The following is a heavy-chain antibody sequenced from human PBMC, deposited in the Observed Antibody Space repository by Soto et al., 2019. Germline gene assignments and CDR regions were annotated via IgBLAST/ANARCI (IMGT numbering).Heavy chain of an antibody. J-gene: IGHJ6*02. CDR3: ARLRLRYFDWLPHYYYGMDV. Sequence: SETLSLTRAVSGGSISSSNWWSWVRQPPGKGLEWIGEIYHSGSTNYNPSLKSRVTISVDKSKNQFSLKLSSVTAADTAVYYCARLRLRYFDWLPHYYYGMDVWGQGTTVTVSS. D-gene: IGHD3-9*01. V-gene: IGHV4-4*02. CDR2: IYHSGST. CDR1: GGSISSSNW.